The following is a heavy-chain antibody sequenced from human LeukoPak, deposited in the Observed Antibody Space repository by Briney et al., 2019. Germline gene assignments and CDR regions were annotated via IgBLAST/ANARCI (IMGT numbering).Heavy chain of an antibody. CDR3: ARARVTSWSDY. J-gene: IGHJ4*02. CDR2: ISSSSDYI. V-gene: IGHV3-21*01. CDR1: GLTFSGYD. Sequence: GGSLRLSCAASGLTFSGYDMNWVRQAPGKGLEWVSSISSSSDYIYYADSVKGRFAISRDNAKNSLYLQMNSLRAEDTAVYYCARARVTSWSDYWGQGTQVTVSS. D-gene: IGHD2-21*02.